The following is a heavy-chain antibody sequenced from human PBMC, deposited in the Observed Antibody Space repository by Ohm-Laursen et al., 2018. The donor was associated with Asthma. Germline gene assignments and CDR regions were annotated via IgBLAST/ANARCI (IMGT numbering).Heavy chain of an antibody. Sequence: GASVKVSCKVSGYTFTSYAMNWVRQAPGQGLEWMGWINTNTGNPTYAQGFTGRFVFSLDTSVSTAYLQISSLKAEDTAVYYCARVIVVVPAALPYYYGMDVWGQGTTVTVSS. J-gene: IGHJ6*02. CDR2: INTNTGNP. D-gene: IGHD2-2*01. CDR3: ARVIVVVPAALPYYYGMDV. V-gene: IGHV7-4-1*02. CDR1: GYTFTSYA.